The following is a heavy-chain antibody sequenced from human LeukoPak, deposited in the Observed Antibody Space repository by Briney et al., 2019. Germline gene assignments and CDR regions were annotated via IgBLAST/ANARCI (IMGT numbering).Heavy chain of an antibody. Sequence: ASVKVSCKASGYTFTSYGISWVRQAPGQGLEWMGIINPSGGSTSYAQKFQGRVTMTRDTSTSTVYMELSSLRSEDTAVYYCARTDWNDPYWFDPWGQGTLVTVSS. CDR1: GYTFTSYG. CDR2: INPSGGST. D-gene: IGHD1-1*01. CDR3: ARTDWNDPYWFDP. V-gene: IGHV1-46*01. J-gene: IGHJ5*02.